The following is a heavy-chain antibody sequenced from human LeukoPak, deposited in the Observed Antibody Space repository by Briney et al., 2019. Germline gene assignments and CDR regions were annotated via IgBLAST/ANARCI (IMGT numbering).Heavy chain of an antibody. CDR1: GFTFTSYW. J-gene: IGHJ4*02. Sequence: GGSLRLSCAASGFTFTSYWMSWVRQAPGKGLEWVANIKQDGSEKYYVDSVKGRFTISRDNAKNSLYLQMNSLRAEDTAVYYCARDGGTRLKYSYGYGDYWGQGTLVTVSS. CDR3: ARDGGTRLKYSYGYGDY. CDR2: IKQDGSEK. V-gene: IGHV3-7*01. D-gene: IGHD5-18*01.